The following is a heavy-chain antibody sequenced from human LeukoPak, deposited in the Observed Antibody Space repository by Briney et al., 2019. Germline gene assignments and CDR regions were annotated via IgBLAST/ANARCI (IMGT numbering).Heavy chain of an antibody. CDR2: IYHSGST. Sequence: PSGTLSLTCAVSGGSISSSNWWSWVRQPPGKGLEWIGEIYHSGSTNYNPSLKSRVTISVDKSKNQFSLKLSSVTAADTAVYYCARVRSPPDGSGSYTHAFDIWGQGTMVSVSS. CDR3: ARVRSPPDGSGSYTHAFDI. D-gene: IGHD3-10*01. J-gene: IGHJ3*02. V-gene: IGHV4-4*02. CDR1: GGSISSSNW.